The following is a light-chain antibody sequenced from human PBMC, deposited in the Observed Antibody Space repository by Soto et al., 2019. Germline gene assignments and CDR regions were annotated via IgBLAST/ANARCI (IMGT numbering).Light chain of an antibody. V-gene: IGKV1-33*01. CDR2: DAY. CDR1: HDIGNS. CDR3: QKSDHLPL. J-gene: IGKJ3*01. Sequence: DIQMTQSPPSLSASVGDRVTITCQASHDIGNSLNWYQAKPGQAPKLVIYDAYNLETGVPSTFSGSGYGTLFTFTISGLRTEDIATYYCQKSDHLPLFGPGTKVDLK.